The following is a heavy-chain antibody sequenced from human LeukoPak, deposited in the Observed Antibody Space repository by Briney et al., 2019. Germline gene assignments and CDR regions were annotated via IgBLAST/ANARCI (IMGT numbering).Heavy chain of an antibody. V-gene: IGHV3-21*01. CDR3: ARDGKHYSGCDPSWGMDV. J-gene: IGHJ6*02. D-gene: IGHD5-12*01. Sequence: PGRSLRLSCAASGFTFSTYSMNWVRQAPGKGLEWVSSISSTSSYIYHADSVKGRFPISRDNPKNSLYLQMNSLRAEDAAVYYCARDGKHYSGCDPSWGMDVWGHGTTVTVSS. CDR2: ISSTSSYI. CDR1: GFTFSTYS.